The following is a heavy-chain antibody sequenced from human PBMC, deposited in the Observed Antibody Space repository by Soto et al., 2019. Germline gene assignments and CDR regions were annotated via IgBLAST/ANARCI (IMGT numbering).Heavy chain of an antibody. Sequence: QVQLQQWGAGLLKPSETLSLTCAVYGGSFSGYYWRWIRQPPGKGLECSGEINHSGSTNYNPSLKSRITISLDTSRTQFSLKLSSVTAADTAVYYCARGQQLGVRGMDVWGQGTTVTVSS. D-gene: IGHD6-13*01. CDR1: GGSFSGYY. CDR2: INHSGST. J-gene: IGHJ6*01. CDR3: ARGQQLGVRGMDV. V-gene: IGHV4-34*01.